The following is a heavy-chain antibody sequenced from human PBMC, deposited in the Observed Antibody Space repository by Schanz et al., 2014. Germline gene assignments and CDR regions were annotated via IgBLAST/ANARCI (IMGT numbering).Heavy chain of an antibody. CDR2: IFTDGRT. Sequence: EVHLLESGGGLVQPGGSLRLSCAASGFAVDNYYMSCVRQAPGRGLEWVSIIFTDGRTYYADSVKGRFTISRDNSKNTLYLQMNSLRAEDTAVYYCAKGRFGELSAFDIWGQGTMVTVSS. CDR1: GFAVDNYY. V-gene: IGHV3-53*01. J-gene: IGHJ3*02. D-gene: IGHD3-10*01. CDR3: AKGRFGELSAFDI.